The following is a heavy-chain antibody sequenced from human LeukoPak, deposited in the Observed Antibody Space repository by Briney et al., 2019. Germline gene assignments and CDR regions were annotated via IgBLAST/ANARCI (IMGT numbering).Heavy chain of an antibody. CDR2: IYYSGNT. J-gene: IGHJ4*02. D-gene: IGHD3/OR15-3a*01. V-gene: IGHV4-39*01. CDR1: DVSLSSSNSY. Sequence: PSETLSLTCTVSDVSLSSSNSYWGWIRQPPGKGLEWIGSIYYSGNTYYNASLKSQVSISIDTSKNQFSLRLTSVTAADTPVYYCARQTGSGLFILPGGQGTLVTVSS. CDR3: ARQTGSGLFILP.